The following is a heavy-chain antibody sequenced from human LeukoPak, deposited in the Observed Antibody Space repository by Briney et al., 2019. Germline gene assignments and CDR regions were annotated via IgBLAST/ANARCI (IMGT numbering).Heavy chain of an antibody. V-gene: IGHV6-1*01. CDR2: TYYRSKWSN. J-gene: IGHJ4*02. CDR1: GDSVSNKDAA. Sequence: SQTLLLTCAISGDSVSNKDAAWNWIRQSPSRGLEWLGRTYYRSKWSNDYAVSVKSRITVNPDTSKNQFSLQLRSVTPDDTAVYYCARQSLGYVDYWGQGSRVTVSS. D-gene: IGHD2-15*01. CDR3: ARQSLGYVDY.